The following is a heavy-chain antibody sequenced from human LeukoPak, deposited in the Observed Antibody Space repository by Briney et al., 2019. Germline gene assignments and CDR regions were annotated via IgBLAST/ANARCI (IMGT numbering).Heavy chain of an antibody. CDR3: AREARMGYSGSWENYFDY. D-gene: IGHD1-26*01. CDR2: IYSGGST. CDR1: GFTVSSNY. Sequence: GGSLRLSCAASGFTVSSNYMSWVRQAPGKGLGWVSVIYSGGSTYYADSVKGRFTISRDNSKNTLYLQMNSLRAEDTAVYYCAREARMGYSGSWENYFDYWGQGTLVTVSS. V-gene: IGHV3-53*01. J-gene: IGHJ4*02.